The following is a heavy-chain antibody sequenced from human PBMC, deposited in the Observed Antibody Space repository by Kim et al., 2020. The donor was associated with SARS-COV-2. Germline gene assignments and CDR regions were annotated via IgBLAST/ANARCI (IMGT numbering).Heavy chain of an antibody. CDR3: AREGYCSGGSCYSDGMDV. D-gene: IGHD2-15*01. Sequence: SGPTLVKPTQTLTLTCTFSGFSLSTSGVGVGWIRQPPGKALEWLALIYWDDDKRYSPSLKSRLTITKDTSKNQVVLTMTNMDPVDTATYYCAREGYCSGGSCYSDGMDVWGQGTTVTVSS. CDR1: GFSLSTSGVG. J-gene: IGHJ6*02. V-gene: IGHV2-5*02. CDR2: IYWDDDK.